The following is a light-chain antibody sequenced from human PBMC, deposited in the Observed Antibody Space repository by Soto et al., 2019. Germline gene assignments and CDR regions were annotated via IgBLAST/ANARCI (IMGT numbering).Light chain of an antibody. CDR1: QRLLHSNGITF. CDR2: LGS. V-gene: IGKV2-28*01. J-gene: IGKJ2*01. CDR3: MQALETPYT. Sequence: EIVMTQSPPSLTVTPGEPASISCRSSQRLLHSNGITFLDWYLQKPGQSPQLLIYLGSNRASGVPDRVSGSEAGTDFTLKISRVEAEDAGVYYCMQALETPYTFGQGTKLEIK.